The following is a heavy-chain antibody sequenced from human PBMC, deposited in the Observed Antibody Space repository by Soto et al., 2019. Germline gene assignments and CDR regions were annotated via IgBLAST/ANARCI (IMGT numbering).Heavy chain of an antibody. CDR1: GFTFSSYW. Sequence: GSLRLSCAAPGFTFSSYWMPWVRQAPGKGLVWVSRINSDGSSTSYADSVKGRFTISRDNAKNTLYLQMNSLRAEDTAVYYCARGGSLNWYFDLWGRGTLVTVSS. V-gene: IGHV3-74*01. D-gene: IGHD1-26*01. J-gene: IGHJ2*01. CDR2: INSDGSST. CDR3: ARGGSLNWYFDL.